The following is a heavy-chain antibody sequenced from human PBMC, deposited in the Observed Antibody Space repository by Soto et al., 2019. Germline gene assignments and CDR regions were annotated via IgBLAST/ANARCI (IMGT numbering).Heavy chain of an antibody. V-gene: IGHV4-34*01. CDR3: ARLYGDYGY. J-gene: IGHJ4*02. CDR2: INHSGST. CDR1: GGSFSGYY. Sequence: SETLSLTCAVYGGSFSGYYWSWIRQPPGKGLEWIGEINHSGSTNYNPSLKSRVTISVDTSKNQFSLKLSSVTAADTAVYYCARLYGDYGYWGQGTLVTVSS. D-gene: IGHD4-17*01.